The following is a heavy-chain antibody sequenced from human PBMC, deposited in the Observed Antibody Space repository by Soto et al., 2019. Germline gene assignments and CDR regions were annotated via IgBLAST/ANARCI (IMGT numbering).Heavy chain of an antibody. CDR1: GFTFSSYS. J-gene: IGHJ4*02. CDR3: ATIVGATEFDY. CDR2: ISSSSSYI. D-gene: IGHD1-26*01. Sequence: EVQLVESGGGLVKPGGSLRLSCAASGFTFSSYSMNWVRQAPGKGLEWVSSISSSSSYIYYADSVKGRFTISRDNAKNSLYLQMSSLRAEDTAVYYCATIVGATEFDYWGQGTLVTVSS. V-gene: IGHV3-21*01.